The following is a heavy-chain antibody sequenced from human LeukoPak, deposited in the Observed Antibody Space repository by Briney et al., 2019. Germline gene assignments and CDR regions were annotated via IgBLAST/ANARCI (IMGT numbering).Heavy chain of an antibody. CDR2: IIPIFGTA. J-gene: IGHJ5*02. CDR1: GGTFSSYA. V-gene: IGHV1-69*01. Sequence: SVKVSCKASGGTFSSYAISWVRQAPGQGLEWMGGIIPIFGTANYAQKFQGRVTITAVESTSTAYMELSSLRSQDTAVYYCARDPSLPELWLRNWFDPWGQGTLVTVSS. D-gene: IGHD5-18*01. CDR3: ARDPSLPELWLRNWFDP.